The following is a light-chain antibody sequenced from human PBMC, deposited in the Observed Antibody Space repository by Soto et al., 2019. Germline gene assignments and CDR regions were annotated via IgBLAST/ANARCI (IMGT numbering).Light chain of an antibody. CDR3: QQYNTFWT. CDR1: QSIGTW. J-gene: IGKJ1*01. Sequence: GDRVTITCRASQSIGTWLAWYQRKPGKAPKLLIYDASSLEFGVPSRFSGSGSGTEFTLTISSLQPDDFASYYCQQYNTFWTLGQGTKVDIK. CDR2: DAS. V-gene: IGKV1-5*01.